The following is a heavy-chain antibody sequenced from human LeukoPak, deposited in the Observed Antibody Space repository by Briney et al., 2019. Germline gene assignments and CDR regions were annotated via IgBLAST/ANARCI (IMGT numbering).Heavy chain of an antibody. Sequence: PSETLSLTCTVSGGSISSGSYYWSWIRQPAGKGLEWIGRIYTSGSTNYNPSLKSRVTISVDTSKNQFSLKLSSVTAADTAVYYCARGGTTVTPWGQGTLVTVSS. CDR2: IYTSGST. D-gene: IGHD4-11*01. V-gene: IGHV4-61*02. CDR3: ARGGTTVTP. CDR1: GGSISSGSYY. J-gene: IGHJ5*02.